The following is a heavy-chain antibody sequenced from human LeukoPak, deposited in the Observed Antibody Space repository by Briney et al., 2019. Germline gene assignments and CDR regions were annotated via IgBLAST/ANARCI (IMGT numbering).Heavy chain of an antibody. CDR1: GGTFSSYA. Sequence: GASVKVSCKASGGTFSSYAISWVRQAPGQGLEWMGRIIPILGIANYAQKFQGRVTITADKSTSTAYMELSSLRSEDTAVYYCARDARRSGGYYSNWFDPWGQGTLVTVSS. D-gene: IGHD3-10*01. V-gene: IGHV1-69*04. CDR3: ARDARRSGGYYSNWFDP. CDR2: IIPILGIA. J-gene: IGHJ5*02.